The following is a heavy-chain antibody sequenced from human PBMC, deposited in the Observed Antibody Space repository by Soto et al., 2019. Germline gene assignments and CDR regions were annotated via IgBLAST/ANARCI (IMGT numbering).Heavy chain of an antibody. D-gene: IGHD3-22*01. J-gene: IGHJ4*02. CDR1: GGTFSSYA. Sequence: QVQLVQSGAEVKKPGSSVKVSCKASGGTFSSYAISWVRQAPGQGLEWMGGIIPIFGTANYAQKFQGRVTITADESTSKAYMERSSLRSEDRAVYYCAGGRGYYDSSGYCYWGQGTLGTVSS. V-gene: IGHV1-69*12. CDR3: AGGRGYYDSSGYCY. CDR2: IIPIFGTA.